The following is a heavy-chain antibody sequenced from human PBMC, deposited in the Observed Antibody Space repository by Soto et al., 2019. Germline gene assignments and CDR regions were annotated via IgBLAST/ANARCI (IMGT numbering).Heavy chain of an antibody. CDR1: GGNVSSGSYS. CDR2: IYNSGGT. V-gene: IGHV4-61*01. Sequence: SETMSLTCTVSGGNVSSGSYSWSRIRQPPGKGLEWIGYIYNSGGTNYNPSLKSRVTISVDTSKNQFSLKLSSVTAADTAVYYCARDLITMVRGVASRGFDPWGQGTLVTVS. D-gene: IGHD3-10*01. CDR3: ARDLITMVRGVASRGFDP. J-gene: IGHJ5*02.